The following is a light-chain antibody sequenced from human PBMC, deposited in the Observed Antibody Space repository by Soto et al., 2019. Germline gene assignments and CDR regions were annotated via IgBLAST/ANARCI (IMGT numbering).Light chain of an antibody. J-gene: IGLJ2*01. CDR1: SSDVGDYNY. CDR2: EVS. V-gene: IGLV2-8*01. Sequence: QSALTQPPSASGSPGQSVTISCTGTSSDVGDYNYVSWYQQHPGKAPKLMIYEVSKRPSGVPDRFSGSKSGNTASLTVSGLHAEDEADDYCSSYGGSNNFVFCGGTKPTVL. CDR3: SSYGGSNNFV.